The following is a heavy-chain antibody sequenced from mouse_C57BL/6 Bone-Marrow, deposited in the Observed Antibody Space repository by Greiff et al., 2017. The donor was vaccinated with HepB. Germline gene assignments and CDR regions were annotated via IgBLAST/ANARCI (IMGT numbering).Heavy chain of an antibody. V-gene: IGHV5-9-1*02. Sequence: EVKVVESGEGLVKPGGSLKLSCAASGFTFSSYAMSWVRQTPEKRLEWVAYISSGGDYIYYADTVKGRFTISRDNARNTLYLQMSSLKSEDTAMYYCTRDGDGTTGYFDYWGQGTTLTVSS. CDR1: GFTFSSYA. CDR3: TRDGDGTTGYFDY. CDR2: ISSGGDYI. D-gene: IGHD1-1*01. J-gene: IGHJ2*01.